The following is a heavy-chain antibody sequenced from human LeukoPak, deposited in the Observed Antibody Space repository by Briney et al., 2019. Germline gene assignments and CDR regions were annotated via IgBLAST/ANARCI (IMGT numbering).Heavy chain of an antibody. D-gene: IGHD3-22*01. V-gene: IGHV4-34*01. J-gene: IGHJ3*02. CDR3: ARGRGYYYDSRRVFDI. CDR1: GGSFSGYY. Sequence: KPSETLSLTCAVYGGSFSGYYWSWIRQPPGKGLEWIGEINHSGSTNYNPSLKSRVTISVDTSKNQFSLKLSSVTAADTAVYYCARGRGYYYDSRRVFDIWGQGTMVTVSS. CDR2: INHSGST.